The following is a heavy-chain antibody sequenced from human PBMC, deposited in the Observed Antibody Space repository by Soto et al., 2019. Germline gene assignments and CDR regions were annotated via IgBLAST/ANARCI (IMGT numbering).Heavy chain of an antibody. D-gene: IGHD6-6*01. Sequence: QPGGSLRLSCTASGFNFSVYAMSWVRQAPGKGLEWVSTTGLSGRTTYYADSVKGRFTVSRDNSKNTVDLQMSSLRAEDTAVYYCATVHSNSRSCDYWGQGTLVTVSS. CDR3: ATVHSNSRSCDY. V-gene: IGHV3-23*01. J-gene: IGHJ4*02. CDR1: GFNFSVYA. CDR2: TGLSGRTT.